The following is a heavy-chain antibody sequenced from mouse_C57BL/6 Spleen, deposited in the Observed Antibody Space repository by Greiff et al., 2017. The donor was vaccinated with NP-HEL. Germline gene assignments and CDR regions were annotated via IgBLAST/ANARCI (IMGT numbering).Heavy chain of an antibody. J-gene: IGHJ1*03. D-gene: IGHD1-1*01. CDR1: GYTFTDYE. V-gene: IGHV1-15*01. CDR3: TRRDYGSLYWYFDV. Sequence: VQLQQSGAELVRPGASVTLSCKASGYTFTDYEMHWVKQTPVHGLEWIGAIDPETGGTAYNQKFKGKAILTADKSSSTAYMELRSLTSEDSAVYYCTRRDYGSLYWYFDVWGTGTTVTVSS. CDR2: IDPETGGT.